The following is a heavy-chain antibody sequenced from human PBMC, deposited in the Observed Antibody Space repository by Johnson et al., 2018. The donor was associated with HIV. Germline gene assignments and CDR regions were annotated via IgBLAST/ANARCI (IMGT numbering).Heavy chain of an antibody. Sequence: VQLVESGGGVVQPGGSLRLSCAASGFTFSSQVMNWVRQAPGKGLAWVSVIYSGGSTYYADSVKGRFTISRDNSENTLYRQMNSLRAEDTALYYCARELYAILGAFDIWGQGTMVIVSS. V-gene: IGHV3-66*01. J-gene: IGHJ3*02. D-gene: IGHD1-26*01. CDR3: ARELYAILGAFDI. CDR2: IYSGGST. CDR1: GFTFSSQV.